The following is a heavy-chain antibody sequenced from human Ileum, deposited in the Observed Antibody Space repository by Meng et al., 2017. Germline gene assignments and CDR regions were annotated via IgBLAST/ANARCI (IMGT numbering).Heavy chain of an antibody. Sequence: QVKLRPWGGGLLRLSEPLSLTCAANGGSFSGYYWGWIRPPPGKWLEWIGEISHSGSTHYNPSLKSRLTISVDTSNNQFSLKLNSVTAADTAVYYCARGGVAARLGTWGQGALVTVPS. V-gene: IGHV4-34*02. D-gene: IGHD6-6*01. CDR1: GGSFSGYY. J-gene: IGHJ4*02. CDR3: ARGGVAARLGT. CDR2: ISHSGST.